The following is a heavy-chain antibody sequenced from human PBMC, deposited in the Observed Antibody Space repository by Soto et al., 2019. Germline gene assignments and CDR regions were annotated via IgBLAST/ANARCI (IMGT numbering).Heavy chain of an antibody. CDR3: ARDNSGYDFWRHHYYYYCGMDV. CDR2: ISAYNGNT. Sequence: QVQLVQSGAEVKKPGASVKVSCKASGYTFTSYGISWVRQAPGQGLEWMGWISAYNGNTNYAQKLQGRVTMTTDTSTSTAYMELRSLRSDDTAVYYCARDNSGYDFWRHHYYYYCGMDVWGQGTTVTVSS. D-gene: IGHD3-3*01. CDR1: GYTFTSYG. V-gene: IGHV1-18*01. J-gene: IGHJ6*02.